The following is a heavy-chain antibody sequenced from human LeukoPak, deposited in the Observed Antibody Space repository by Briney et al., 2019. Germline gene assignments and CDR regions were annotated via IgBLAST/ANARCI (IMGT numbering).Heavy chain of an antibody. V-gene: IGHV1-46*01. CDR3: ARGHSPDV. J-gene: IGHJ6*02. CDR2: INPLGGST. CDR1: GGTFSSYA. D-gene: IGHD5-18*01. Sequence: GASVKVSCKASGGTFSSYAISWVRQAPGQGLEWMGIINPLGGSTSYSQKFQGRVTMTRDTSTSTVYMELSSLRSEDTAVYYCARGHSPDVWGQGTTVTVSS.